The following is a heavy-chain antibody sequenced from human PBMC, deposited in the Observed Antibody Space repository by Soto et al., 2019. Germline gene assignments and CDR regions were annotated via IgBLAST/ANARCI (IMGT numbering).Heavy chain of an antibody. J-gene: IGHJ6*02. CDR3: ARDTRTGYCTSTSCYYYGLDV. D-gene: IGHD2-2*01. CDR2: ISSDSRYI. Sequence: PGGSLRLLCAASGFTFTAFGMNWVRQAPGKGLEWVSSISSDSRYINYADSVKGRFTISRDNAKNSVYLQMNSLRAEDTAVYYCARDTRTGYCTSTSCYYYGLDVWGQGTTVTVSS. CDR1: GFTFTAFG. V-gene: IGHV3-21*06.